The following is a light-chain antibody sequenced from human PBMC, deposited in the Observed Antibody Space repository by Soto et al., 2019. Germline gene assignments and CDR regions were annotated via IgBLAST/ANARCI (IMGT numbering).Light chain of an antibody. Sequence: IVLTQSPATLSLSPGERATLSCRASQSVSSSLAWYQQKPGQAPRLLIYDASNRATGIPARFSGSGSGTDFTLSISSLEPEDCAVYYCQQRGNWPRTFGQGTKLEIK. CDR2: DAS. CDR1: QSVSSS. CDR3: QQRGNWPRT. J-gene: IGKJ2*01. V-gene: IGKV3-11*01.